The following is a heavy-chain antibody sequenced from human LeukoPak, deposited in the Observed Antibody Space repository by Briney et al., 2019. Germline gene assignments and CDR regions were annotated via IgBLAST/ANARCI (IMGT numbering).Heavy chain of an antibody. CDR3: ARDDTMIAGKDY. CDR2: ISSSSTI. CDR1: GFTFSSYS. V-gene: IGHV3-48*01. J-gene: IGHJ4*02. D-gene: IGHD3-22*01. Sequence: GGSLRLSCAASGFTFSSYSMNWVRQAPGKGLEWVSYISSSSTIYYADSVKGRFTISRDNSKNTLFILMNSLRVEDTAVYYCARDDTMIAGKDYWGQGTLVTVSS.